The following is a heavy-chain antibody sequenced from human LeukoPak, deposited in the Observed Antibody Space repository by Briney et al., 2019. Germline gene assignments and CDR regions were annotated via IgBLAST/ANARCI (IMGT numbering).Heavy chain of an antibody. D-gene: IGHD3-10*01. CDR1: GGSFNDYY. J-gene: IGHJ6*03. CDR2: IKPSGRT. CDR3: ARRDYLDHFYYIDV. V-gene: IGHV4-34*01. Sequence: SETLSLTCAVYGGSFNDYYWIWIRQPPGKGLEWIGEIKPSGRTNYNPSLESRVTISVDTFKNHFSLKLSSVTAADTAVYYCARRDYLDHFYYIDVWDKGNTVTVSS.